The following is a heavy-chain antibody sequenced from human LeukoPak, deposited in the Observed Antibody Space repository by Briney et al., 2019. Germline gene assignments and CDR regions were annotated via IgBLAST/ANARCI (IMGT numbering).Heavy chain of an antibody. CDR1: GFTFSSYA. Sequence: GGSLRLSCAASGFTFSSYAMSWVRQAPGKGLEWVSAISGSGGSTYYADSVKGRFTISRDNSKNTLYLQMNSLRAEDTPVYYCARDPVLRSSLPSVWGQGTTVTVSS. D-gene: IGHD5-12*01. CDR3: ARDPVLRSSLPSV. J-gene: IGHJ6*02. CDR2: ISGSGGST. V-gene: IGHV3-23*01.